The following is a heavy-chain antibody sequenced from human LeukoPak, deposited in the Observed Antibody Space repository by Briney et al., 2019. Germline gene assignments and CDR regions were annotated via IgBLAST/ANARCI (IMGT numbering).Heavy chain of an antibody. CDR2: TYYRSKWSN. Sequence: SQTLSLTCAISGDSVSSNTATWNWIRQSPSRGLEWLGRTYYRSKWSNDYAVSVKGRIMINPDTSKNQFSLQLTSVTPEDTAVYYCVRENKGIAVSAALDIWGQGTMVTVSS. J-gene: IGHJ3*02. V-gene: IGHV6-1*01. CDR1: GDSVSSNTAT. CDR3: VRENKGIAVSAALDI. D-gene: IGHD6-19*01.